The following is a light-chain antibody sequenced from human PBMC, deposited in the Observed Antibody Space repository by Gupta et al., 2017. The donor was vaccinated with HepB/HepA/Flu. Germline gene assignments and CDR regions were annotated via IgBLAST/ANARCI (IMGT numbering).Light chain of an antibody. CDR2: DVN. CDR3: SSYTSSTTLGV. V-gene: IGLV2-14*01. CDR1: SSDVGAYNY. Sequence: QSALTQPASVSGSPGQSITIPCTVTSSDVGAYNYVSWYQQHPGKAPKLMIYDVNNRPSGVSNRFSGSKSGNTASLTISGLQAEDEADYYCSSYTSSTTLGVFGTGTKVTVL. J-gene: IGLJ1*01.